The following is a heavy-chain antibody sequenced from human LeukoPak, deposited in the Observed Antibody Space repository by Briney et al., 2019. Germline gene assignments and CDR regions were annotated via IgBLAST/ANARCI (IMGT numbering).Heavy chain of an antibody. CDR3: AREGRGAVAGANWYWFDP. D-gene: IGHD6-19*01. CDR1: GYTLTELS. V-gene: IGHV1-2*04. CDR2: INPNSGGT. Sequence: ASVKVSCKVSGYTLTELSMHWVRQAPGQGLEWMGWINPNSGGTNYAQKFQGWVTMTRDTSISTAYMELSRLRSDDTAVYYCAREGRGAVAGANWYWFDPWGQGTLVTVSS. J-gene: IGHJ5*02.